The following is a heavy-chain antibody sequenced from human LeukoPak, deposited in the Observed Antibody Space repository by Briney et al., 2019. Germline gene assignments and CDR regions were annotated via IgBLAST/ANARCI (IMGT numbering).Heavy chain of an antibody. D-gene: IGHD3-10*02. V-gene: IGHV4-59*02. CDR2: IYYSGST. J-gene: IGHJ6*03. CDR1: GGSVSSYY. CDR3: ARTLFGKTASTYYYYMDV. Sequence: PSETLSLTCSVSGGSVSSYYWSWIRQPPGKGLEWIGYIYYSGSTNYNPSLKSRVTISVDTSKNQFSLKLSSVTAADTAVYYCARTLFGKTASTYYYYMDVWGKGTTVTVSS.